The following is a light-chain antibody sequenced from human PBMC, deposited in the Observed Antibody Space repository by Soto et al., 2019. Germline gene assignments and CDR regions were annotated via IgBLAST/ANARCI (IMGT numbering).Light chain of an antibody. CDR1: QGISGY. V-gene: IGKV1-39*01. CDR2: GAS. CDR3: QQSFSTPPT. J-gene: IGKJ1*01. Sequence: DIQLTQSPSFLSSSVGDRFTITFLSSQGISGYLAWYQQKQGKAPDILIYGASSLQRGVPSRFGGSGSGTNFTLTIINFQPEDFATYYCQQSFSTPPTFGRGTKVDIK.